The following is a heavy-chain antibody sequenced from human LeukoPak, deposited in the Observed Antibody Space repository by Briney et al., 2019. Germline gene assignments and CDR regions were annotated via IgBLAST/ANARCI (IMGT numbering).Heavy chain of an antibody. CDR3: AKEYSSSCFDP. CDR2: IAFSGST. J-gene: IGHJ5*02. D-gene: IGHD6-13*01. Sequence: PGGSLRLSCAASGFTFSNYALTWVRQAPGKGLEWVSAIAFSGSTYYADSVKGRFTISRDDSKNTLYLQMNSLRAEDTAVYYCAKEYSSSCFDPWGQGTLVTVSS. V-gene: IGHV3-23*01. CDR1: GFTFSNYA.